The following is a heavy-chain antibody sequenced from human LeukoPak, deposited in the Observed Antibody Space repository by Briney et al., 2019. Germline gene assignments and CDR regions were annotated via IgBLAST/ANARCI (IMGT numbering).Heavy chain of an antibody. J-gene: IGHJ4*02. V-gene: IGHV3-66*02. CDR1: GFTVSSNY. Sequence: GGSLRLSCAASGFTVSSNYMSWVRQAPGKGLECVSVIYSGGSTYYADSVKGRFTISRDNSKNTLYLQMNSLRAEDTAVYYCAREPLGSSGYYPDYWGQGTLVTVSS. CDR3: AREPLGSSGYYPDY. CDR2: IYSGGST. D-gene: IGHD3-22*01.